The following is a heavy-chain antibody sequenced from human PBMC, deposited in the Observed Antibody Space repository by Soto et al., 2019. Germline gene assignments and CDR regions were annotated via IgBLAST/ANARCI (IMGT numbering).Heavy chain of an antibody. Sequence: GGSLRIACTVSGFTFSSSVMSWVRQAPGKGLEWVSAISGSGGSAYYADSVKGRFTISRDNSKNTLYLQMNSLRAEDTAVYYRAKGKAIAGTDYWGQGT. CDR2: ISGSGGSA. CDR3: AKGKAIAGTDY. CDR1: GFTFSSSV. D-gene: IGHD2-15*01. V-gene: IGHV3-23*01. J-gene: IGHJ4*02.